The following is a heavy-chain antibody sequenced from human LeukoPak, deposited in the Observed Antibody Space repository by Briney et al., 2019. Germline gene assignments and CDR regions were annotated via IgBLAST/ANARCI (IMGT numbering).Heavy chain of an antibody. CDR2: IYNSVTT. CDR3: ARHGPADSRSYPLDY. CDR1: GGSISSYY. V-gene: IGHV4-59*08. J-gene: IGHJ4*02. Sequence: SETLSLTCSVSGGSISSYYWSWIRQPPGKRLEWIAYIYNSVTTNYNPSLKSRLTISVDTSENQISLKLSSVTAADTAVYYCARHGPADSRSYPLDYWGQGTLVTVSS. D-gene: IGHD3-10*01.